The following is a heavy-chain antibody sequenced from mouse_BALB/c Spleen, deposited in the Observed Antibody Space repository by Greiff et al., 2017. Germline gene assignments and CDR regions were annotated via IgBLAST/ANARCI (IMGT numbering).Heavy chain of an antibody. D-gene: IGHD1-1*01. J-gene: IGHJ3*01. Sequence: QVQLKESGAELARPGASVKMSCKASGYTFTSYTMHWVKQRPGQGLEWIGYINPSSGYTNYNQKFKDKATLTADKSSSTAYMQLSSLTSEDSAVYYCARSCGSSYGAWFAYWGQGTLVTVSA. CDR3: ARSCGSSYGAWFAY. V-gene: IGHV1-4*01. CDR1: GYTFTSYT. CDR2: INPSSGYT.